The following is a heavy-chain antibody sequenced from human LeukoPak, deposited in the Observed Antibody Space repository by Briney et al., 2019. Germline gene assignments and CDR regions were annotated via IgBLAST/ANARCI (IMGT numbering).Heavy chain of an antibody. CDR3: ARLAAVPG. Sequence: ASVKVSCKASGYTFTDYYLHWVRQAPGQGLEWMGWIHPNSGGTNYAQKFQGRVAMTRDTSISTAYMELSSLRSDDTAVYYCARLAAVPGWGQGALVTVSS. J-gene: IGHJ1*01. D-gene: IGHD6-19*01. V-gene: IGHV1-2*02. CDR2: IHPNSGGT. CDR1: GYTFTDYY.